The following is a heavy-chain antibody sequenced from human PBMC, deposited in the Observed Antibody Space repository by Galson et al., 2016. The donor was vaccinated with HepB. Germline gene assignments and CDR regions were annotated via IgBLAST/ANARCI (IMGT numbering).Heavy chain of an antibody. V-gene: IGHV5-51*01. CDR1: GYTFTGFW. Sequence: QSGAEVTKPGESLRISCQGSGYTFTGFWIAWVRQMPGQGLECMGLIYPGDSDTRYAPSFQGQVTISADKSVSTAYLEWSSLKPSDSAKDYCARGSSGSFYFGIDVWGRGTTVTVSS. CDR3: ARGSSGSFYFGIDV. D-gene: IGHD5-12*01. CDR2: IYPGDSDT. J-gene: IGHJ6*02.